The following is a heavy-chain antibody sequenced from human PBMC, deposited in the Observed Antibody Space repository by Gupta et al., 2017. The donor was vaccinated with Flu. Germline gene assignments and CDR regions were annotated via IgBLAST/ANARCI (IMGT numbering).Heavy chain of an antibody. CDR1: GFTFGDYV. J-gene: IGHJ4*02. CDR2: IRSKAYGGTA. D-gene: IGHD6-19*01. V-gene: IGHV3-49*04. Sequence: EVQLVDSGGGLVQPGRSLRLSCTASGFTFGDYVMSWVRQVPGKGLEWVVFIRSKAYGGTAEYAASVKGRFSISRDDSKNIAYLQMNSLTTEDTAIYYCTKDPYPNHRGSGWYYFNYWGQGTLVTVPS. CDR3: TKDPYPNHRGSGWYYFNY.